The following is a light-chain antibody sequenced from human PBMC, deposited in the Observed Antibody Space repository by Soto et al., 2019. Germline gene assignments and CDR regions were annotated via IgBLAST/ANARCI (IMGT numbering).Light chain of an antibody. CDR2: EGN. Sequence: QSVLTQPASVSGSPGQSITISCTGTNNDLGSYNLVSWYQQHPGKAPKLIIYEGNRRPSGVSTRFSDSKSDTTASLTISGLQAEDEADYYCCSYAGSGTDVVFGTGTKLTVL. CDR3: CSYAGSGTDVV. CDR1: NNDLGSYNL. J-gene: IGLJ1*01. V-gene: IGLV2-23*01.